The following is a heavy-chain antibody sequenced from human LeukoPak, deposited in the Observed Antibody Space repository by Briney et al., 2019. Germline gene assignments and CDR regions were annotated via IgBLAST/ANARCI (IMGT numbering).Heavy chain of an antibody. D-gene: IGHD3-22*01. CDR1: GFTFSSYA. CDR2: ISGSGGST. CDR3: ARDRTYYYDSSGYYRLRFIDY. V-gene: IGHV3-23*01. J-gene: IGHJ4*02. Sequence: SGGSLRLSCAASGFTFSSYAMSWVRQAPGKGLEWVSAISGSGGSTYYADSVKGRFTISRDNSKNTLYLQMNSLRAEDTAVYYCARDRTYYYDSSGYYRLRFIDYWGQGTLVTVSS.